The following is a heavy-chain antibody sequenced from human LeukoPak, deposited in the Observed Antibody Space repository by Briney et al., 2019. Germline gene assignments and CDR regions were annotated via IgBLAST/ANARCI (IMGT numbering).Heavy chain of an antibody. CDR1: GYSISSGYY. CDR2: IYHSGST. Sequence: PSETLSLTCAVSGYSISSGYYWGWIRQPPGKGLEWIGSIYHSGSTYYNPSLKSRVTISVDTSKNQFSLKLSSVTAADTAVYYCAREEGYDTLTGYFSFWGQGTMVTVSS. CDR3: AREEGYDTLTGYFSF. V-gene: IGHV4-38-2*02. J-gene: IGHJ3*01. D-gene: IGHD3-9*01.